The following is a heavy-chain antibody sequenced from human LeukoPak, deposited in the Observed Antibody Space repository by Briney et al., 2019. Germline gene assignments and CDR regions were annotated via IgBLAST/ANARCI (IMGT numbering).Heavy chain of an antibody. CDR3: AREDDFMDV. D-gene: IGHD3-3*01. CDR1: GFTFSSYS. V-gene: IGHV3-21*01. J-gene: IGHJ6*03. CDR2: ISSSSSYI. Sequence: PGGSLRLSCAASGFTFSSYSMNWVRQAPGKGLEWVSSISSSSSYIYYADSVKGRFTISRGNSKNTLYLQMNSLRAEDAAVYYCAREDDFMDVWGKGTTVTVSS.